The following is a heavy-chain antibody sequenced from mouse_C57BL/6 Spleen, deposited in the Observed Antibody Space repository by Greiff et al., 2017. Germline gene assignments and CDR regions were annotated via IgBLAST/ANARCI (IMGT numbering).Heavy chain of an antibody. Sequence: VMLVESGPELVKPGASVKLSCKASGYTFTSYDINWVKQRPGQGLEWIGWIYPRDGSTKYHEKFKGKATLTVDTSSSTAYMELHSLTSEDAAVYFCARGGTWFAYWGQGTLVTVSA. CDR2: IYPRDGST. CDR3: ARGGTWFAY. J-gene: IGHJ3*01. V-gene: IGHV1-85*01. D-gene: IGHD3-3*01. CDR1: GYTFTSYD.